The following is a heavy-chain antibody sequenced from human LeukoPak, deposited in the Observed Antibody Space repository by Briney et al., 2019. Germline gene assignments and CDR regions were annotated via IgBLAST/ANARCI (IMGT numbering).Heavy chain of an antibody. D-gene: IGHD1-26*01. J-gene: IGHJ4*02. CDR1: GFTFSSYA. CDR2: ISYDGSNK. CDR3: ASLLNFIVGATRGVDY. V-gene: IGHV3-30*01. Sequence: GGSLRLSCAASGFTFSSYAMHWVRQAPGKGLEWVAVISYDGSNKYYADSVKGRFTISRDNSKNTLYLQMNGLRAEDTAVCYCASLLNFIVGATRGVDYWGQGTLVTVSS.